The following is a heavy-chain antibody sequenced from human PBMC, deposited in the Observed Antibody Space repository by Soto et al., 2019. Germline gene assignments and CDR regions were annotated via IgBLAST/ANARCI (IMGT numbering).Heavy chain of an antibody. V-gene: IGHV3-30-3*01. CDR2: ISYDGSNK. D-gene: IGHD2-21*02. CDR1: GFTFSSYA. CDR3: AREGGVVTALVEYFQH. Sequence: QVQLVESGGGVVQPGRSLRLSCAASGFTFSSYAMHWVRQAPGKGLEWVAVISYDGSNKYYADSVKGRFTISRDNSNNTLYLQMNSLRAEDTAVYYCAREGGVVTALVEYFQHWGQGTLVTVSS. J-gene: IGHJ1*01.